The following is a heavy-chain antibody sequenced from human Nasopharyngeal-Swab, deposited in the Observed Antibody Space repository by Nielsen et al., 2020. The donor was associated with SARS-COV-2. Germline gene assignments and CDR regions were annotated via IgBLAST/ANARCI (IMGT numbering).Heavy chain of an antibody. CDR1: GGSISSSSYY. CDR2: IYYSGST. D-gene: IGHD3-10*01. J-gene: IGHJ6*02. CDR3: ARHRGIYYYYYGMDV. V-gene: IGHV4-39*01. Sequence: SETLSLTCTVSGGSISSSSYYWGWIRQPPGKGLEWIGSIYYSGSTYYNPSLKSRVTISADTSKNQFSLKLSSVTAADTAVYYCARHRGIYYYYYGMDVWGQGTTVTVSS.